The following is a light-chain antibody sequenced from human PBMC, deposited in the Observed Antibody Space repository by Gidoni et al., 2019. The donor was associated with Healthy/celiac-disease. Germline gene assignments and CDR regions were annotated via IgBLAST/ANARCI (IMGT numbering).Light chain of an antibody. V-gene: IGLV2-14*01. CDR3: SSYTGSSTYV. CDR1: SSDVGGHNY. CDR2: EVS. Sequence: SPGQSITISCTGTSSDVGGHNYVSWYQQHPGKAPKLMIYEVSNRPSGVSNRFSGSKSGNTASLTLTGLQAEDEADYYCSSYTGSSTYVFGPGTKVTV. J-gene: IGLJ1*01.